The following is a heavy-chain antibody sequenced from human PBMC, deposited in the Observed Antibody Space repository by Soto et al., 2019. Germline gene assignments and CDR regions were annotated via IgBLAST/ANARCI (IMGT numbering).Heavy chain of an antibody. CDR3: TTVGTKLLWFGELGAFDI. CDR2: IKSKTDGGTT. D-gene: IGHD3-10*01. Sequence: GGSLRLSCAASGFTFSNAWMSWVRQAPGKGLEWVGRIKSKTDGGTTDYAAPVKGRFTISRDDSKNTLYLQMNSLKTEDTAVYYCTTVGTKLLWFGELGAFDIWGQGTMVTVSS. V-gene: IGHV3-15*01. CDR1: GFTFSNAW. J-gene: IGHJ3*02.